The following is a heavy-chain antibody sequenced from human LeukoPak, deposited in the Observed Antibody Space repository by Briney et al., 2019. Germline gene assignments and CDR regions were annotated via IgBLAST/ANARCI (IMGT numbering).Heavy chain of an antibody. J-gene: IGHJ4*02. Sequence: GGSLRLSCAASGFTFSNYWMHWVRQAPGKGLVWVSRIKSDGRTTSYADSVKGRFTISRDNAKNTLYLQLSSLRAEDTAVYYCARRSAVTGTLDYWGQGTLVTVSS. V-gene: IGHV3-74*01. CDR2: IKSDGRTT. CDR3: ARRSAVTGTLDY. D-gene: IGHD6-19*01. CDR1: GFTFSNYW.